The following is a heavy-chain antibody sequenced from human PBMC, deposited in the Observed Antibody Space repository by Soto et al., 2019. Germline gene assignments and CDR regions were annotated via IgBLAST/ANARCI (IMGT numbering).Heavy chain of an antibody. CDR1: GSTFTSYY. D-gene: IGHD3-10*01. Sequence: ASVKVSCQASGSTFTSYYMHWVRQAPGQGLEWMGIINPSGGSTSYAQKFQGRVTMTRDTSTSTVYMELSSLRSEDTAVYYCARDTPRITMVRGVITPDYWGQGTLVTVSS. J-gene: IGHJ4*02. V-gene: IGHV1-46*01. CDR3: ARDTPRITMVRGVITPDY. CDR2: INPSGGST.